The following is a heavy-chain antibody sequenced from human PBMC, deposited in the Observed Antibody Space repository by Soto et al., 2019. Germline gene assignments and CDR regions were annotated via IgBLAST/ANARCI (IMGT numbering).Heavy chain of an antibody. Sequence: ASVKVSCKASGYTFTSYAMHWVRQAPGQRLEWMGWINAGNGNTKYSQKFQGRVTITRDTSASTAYMELSSLRSEDTAVYYCTRGGYYDSSGYYPTYYYGMDVWGQGTTVTVSS. D-gene: IGHD3-22*01. V-gene: IGHV1-3*01. CDR3: TRGGYYDSSGYYPTYYYGMDV. CDR1: GYTFTSYA. CDR2: INAGNGNT. J-gene: IGHJ6*02.